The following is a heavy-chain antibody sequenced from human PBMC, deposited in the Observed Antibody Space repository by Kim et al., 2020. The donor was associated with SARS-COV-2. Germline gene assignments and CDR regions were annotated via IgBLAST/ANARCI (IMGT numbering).Heavy chain of an antibody. CDR3: ARADWFDP. CDR2: NGNP. J-gene: IGHJ5*02. V-gene: IGHV1-3*01. Sequence: NGNPKYSPRLQCRVTITRDTSASTAYMELSSLRSEDTAVYYCARADWFDPWGQGTLVTVSS.